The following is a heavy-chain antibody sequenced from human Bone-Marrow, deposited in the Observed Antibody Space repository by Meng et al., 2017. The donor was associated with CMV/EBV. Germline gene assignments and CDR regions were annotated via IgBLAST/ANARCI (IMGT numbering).Heavy chain of an antibody. CDR1: GFTFSSYW. V-gene: IGHV3-74*01. CDR2: INSDGSST. J-gene: IGHJ5*02. D-gene: IGHD5-18*01. Sequence: GESLKISCAASGFTFSSYWMHWVRQAPGKGLVWVSRINSDGSSTSYADSVKGRFTIPRDNAKNTLYLQMNSLRAEDTAVYYCVRVLGGGYSSWGQGPLVTVYS. CDR3: VRVLGGGYSS.